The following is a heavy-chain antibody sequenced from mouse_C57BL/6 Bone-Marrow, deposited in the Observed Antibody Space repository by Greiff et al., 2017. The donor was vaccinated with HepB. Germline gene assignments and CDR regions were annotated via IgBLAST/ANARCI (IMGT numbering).Heavy chain of an antibody. V-gene: IGHV1-81*01. Sequence: QVQLQQSGAELARPGASVKLSCKASGYTFTSYGISWVKQRTGQGLEWIGEIYPRSGNTYYNEKFKGKATLTADKSSSTAYMELRSLTSEDSAVYFCARENYYGSSYRYFDGWGTGTTVTVSS. D-gene: IGHD1-1*01. CDR2: IYPRSGNT. CDR3: ARENYYGSSYRYFDG. CDR1: GYTFTSYG. J-gene: IGHJ1*03.